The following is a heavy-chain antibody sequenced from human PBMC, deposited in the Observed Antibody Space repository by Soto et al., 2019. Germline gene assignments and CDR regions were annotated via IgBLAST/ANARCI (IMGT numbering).Heavy chain of an antibody. CDR1: GGSISSSSYY. Sequence: WETLSLTCTVSGGSISSSSYYLGWIRHPPGKGVEWIGRIYYSGSTYYNPSLTRQVTISVATSKTQFSLKLSSVTAADTAVYLCARRKAVAGTGFDSWGQGTLVTVSS. V-gene: IGHV4-39*01. D-gene: IGHD6-19*01. CDR2: IYYSGST. J-gene: IGHJ4*02. CDR3: ARRKAVAGTGFDS.